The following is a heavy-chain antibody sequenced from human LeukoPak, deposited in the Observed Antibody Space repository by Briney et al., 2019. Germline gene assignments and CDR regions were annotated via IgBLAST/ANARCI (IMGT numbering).Heavy chain of an antibody. CDR1: GGSISSYY. V-gene: IGHV4-59*08. D-gene: IGHD6-19*01. Sequence: PSETLSLTCTVSGGSISSYYWSWIRQPPGKGLEWIGYIYYSGSTNYSPSLKSRVTISVDTSKNQFSLKLSSVTAADTAVYYCARRGSVAPGGYYFDYWGQGTLVTVSS. J-gene: IGHJ4*02. CDR3: ARRGSVAPGGYYFDY. CDR2: IYYSGST.